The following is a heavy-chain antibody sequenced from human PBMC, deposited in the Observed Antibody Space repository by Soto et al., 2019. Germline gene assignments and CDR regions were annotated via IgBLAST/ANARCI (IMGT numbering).Heavy chain of an antibody. J-gene: IGHJ6*03. Sequence: EVQLVESGGGLVQPGGSLRLSCAASGFTFGNYWMYWVRQAPGKGVVWVSRINSDGSVSSYADSVKGRLTISRDNVKNTLYLQMDSLRVEDTAVYYCARGDCVGGTCYSLAGSFYYYMDVWGKGTTVTVFS. V-gene: IGHV3-74*01. D-gene: IGHD2-15*01. CDR2: INSDGSVS. CDR3: ARGDCVGGTCYSLAGSFYYYMDV. CDR1: GFTFGNYW.